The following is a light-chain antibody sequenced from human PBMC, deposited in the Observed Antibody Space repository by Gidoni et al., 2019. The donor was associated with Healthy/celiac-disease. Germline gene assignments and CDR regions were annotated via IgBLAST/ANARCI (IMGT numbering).Light chain of an antibody. CDR1: ALPKQY. CDR3: QSADSSGTYWV. V-gene: IGLV3-25*03. J-gene: IGLJ3*02. CDR2: KDS. Sequence: SELTQPPSVSVSPGQTARITCSGDALPKQYAYWYPQKPGQAPVLVIYKDSERPSGIPERFSGTSSGTTVTLTSSGVQAEDEADYYCQSADSSGTYWVFGGGTKLTVL.